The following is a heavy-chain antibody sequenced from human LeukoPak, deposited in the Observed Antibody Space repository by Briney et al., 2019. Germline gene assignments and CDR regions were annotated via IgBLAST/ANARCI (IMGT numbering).Heavy chain of an antibody. CDR2: ISRSGSTK. CDR1: GFTFSDYN. V-gene: IGHV3-11*01. D-gene: IGHD3-10*01. Sequence: GGSLRLSCAASGFTFSDYNMRWIRQAPGKGLEWVSSISRSGSTKYYADSVKGRFTISRDNAKNSLFLQMNSLRAEDTAVYYCAAPPGGVWGKGTTVTVSS. CDR3: AAPPGGV. J-gene: IGHJ6*04.